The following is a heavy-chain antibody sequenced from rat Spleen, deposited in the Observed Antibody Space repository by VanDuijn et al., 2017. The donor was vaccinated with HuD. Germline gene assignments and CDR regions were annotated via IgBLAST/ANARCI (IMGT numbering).Heavy chain of an antibody. V-gene: IGHV2S12*01. CDR3: TRDHSYWGSYYPGGFAY. J-gene: IGHJ3*01. CDR2: ISSGGYT. Sequence: QVQLKESGPGLVQPSQTLSLTCTVSGFSLTTNGVSWVRQPPGKGLEWIAVISSGGYTYYNSALKSRLSITRDTSKSQVFLKMNSLQTEDTAIYFCTRDHSYWGSYYPGGFAYWGQGTLVTVSS. D-gene: IGHD1-12*02. CDR1: GFSLTTNG.